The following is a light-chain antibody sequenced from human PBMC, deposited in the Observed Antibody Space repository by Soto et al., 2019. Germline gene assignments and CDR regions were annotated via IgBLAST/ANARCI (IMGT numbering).Light chain of an antibody. CDR1: SSNIESNY. V-gene: IGLV1-47*01. CDR3: AAWDDSLSALV. J-gene: IGLJ3*02. Sequence: QSVLTQPPSASGTPGQRVTISCSGSSSNIESNYVYWYQQLPGSAPKLLIYRNDQRPSGVPERFSGSKSGTSASLAISGLRSEDEADYYCAAWDDSLSALVFGGGTKVTVL. CDR2: RND.